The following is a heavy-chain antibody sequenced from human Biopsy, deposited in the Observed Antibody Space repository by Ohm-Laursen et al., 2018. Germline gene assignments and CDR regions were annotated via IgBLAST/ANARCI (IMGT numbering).Heavy chain of an antibody. CDR2: NIPILGTG. Sequence: SVTVSCKAPGRTFSNYGVNWVRQAPRQGLEWLGGNIPILGTGNYAQKFQDRVTVAADTSTSTATMELRSLRSDDTAVYYCATKLTGYFHHWGQGTLVIVSS. J-gene: IGHJ1*01. V-gene: IGHV1-69*06. D-gene: IGHD3-9*01. CDR1: GRTFSNYG. CDR3: ATKLTGYFHH.